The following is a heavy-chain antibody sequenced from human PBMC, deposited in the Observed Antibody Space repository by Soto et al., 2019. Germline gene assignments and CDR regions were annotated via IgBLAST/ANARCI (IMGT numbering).Heavy chain of an antibody. CDR1: GFTFSTYS. J-gene: IGHJ4*02. D-gene: IGHD1-26*01. CDR3: GRDLGDRDNVDY. Sequence: EVQLLESGGGLVKPGESLRLSCAASGFTFSTYSMNWVRQAAGKGLEWVSSISSSGRYIYYADSVKGRFTISRDDAKNSLYLQMSSLRVEYTAVYYCGRDLGDRDNVDYWGQGTLVTVSS. CDR2: ISSSGRYI. V-gene: IGHV3-21*01.